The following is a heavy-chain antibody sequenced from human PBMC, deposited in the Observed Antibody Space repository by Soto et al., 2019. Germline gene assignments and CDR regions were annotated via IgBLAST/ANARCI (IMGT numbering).Heavy chain of an antibody. CDR3: ARGVPGYCSGGSCYPHFDY. Sequence: SETLSLTCAVYGGSFSGYYWSWIRQPPGKGLEWIGEINHSGSTNYNPSLKSRVTISVDTSKDQFSLKLSSVTAADTAVYYCARGVPGYCSGGSCYPHFDYWGQGTLVTVSS. CDR1: GGSFSGYY. J-gene: IGHJ4*02. D-gene: IGHD2-15*01. CDR2: INHSGST. V-gene: IGHV4-34*01.